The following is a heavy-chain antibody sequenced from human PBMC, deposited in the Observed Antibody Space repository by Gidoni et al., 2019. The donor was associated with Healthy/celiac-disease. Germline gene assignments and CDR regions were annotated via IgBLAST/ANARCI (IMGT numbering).Heavy chain of an antibody. CDR3: ARGTPYDTGAFDI. V-gene: IGHV4-34*01. J-gene: IGHJ3*02. D-gene: IGHD3-22*01. CDR1: GGSFSGYY. Sequence: QVQLQQWGAGRLKPSENLSLTCAVYGGSFSGYYWSWIRQPPGKGLEWIGEINHSGSTNYNASLKSRVTISVDTSKNQFSLKLSSVTAADTAVYYCARGTPYDTGAFDIWGQGTMVTVSS. CDR2: INHSGST.